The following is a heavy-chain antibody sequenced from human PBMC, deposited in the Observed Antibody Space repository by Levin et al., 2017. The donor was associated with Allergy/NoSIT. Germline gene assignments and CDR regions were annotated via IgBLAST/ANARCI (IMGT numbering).Heavy chain of an antibody. CDR3: TTGGGVIRFDP. J-gene: IGHJ5*02. CDR2: IKSNRDGGTT. V-gene: IGHV3-15*01. D-gene: IGHD2-8*02. CDR1: GLTFSHAW. Sequence: GESLKISCAVSGLTFSHAWLSWVRQAPGKGLEWVGRIKSNRDGGTTDYASPVKGRFTISRDDSINTLYLQMISLKTEDTAVYYCTTGGGVIRFDPWGQGTLVTVSS.